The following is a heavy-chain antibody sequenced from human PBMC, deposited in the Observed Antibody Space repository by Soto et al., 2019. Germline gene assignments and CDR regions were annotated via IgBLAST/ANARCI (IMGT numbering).Heavy chain of an antibody. J-gene: IGHJ4*02. CDR1: GYTFTSYG. D-gene: IGHD1-26*01. V-gene: IGHV1-18*04. CDR3: AARVGATPPGY. Sequence: ASVKVSCKASGYTFTSYGISWVRQAPGQGLEWMGWISAYNGNTNYAQKLQGRVTMTTDTSASTAYMELSSLRSEDTAVYYCAARVGATPPGYWGQGTLVTVSS. CDR2: ISAYNGNT.